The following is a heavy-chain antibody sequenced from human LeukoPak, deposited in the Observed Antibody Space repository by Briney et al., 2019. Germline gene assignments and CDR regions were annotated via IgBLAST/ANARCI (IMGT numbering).Heavy chain of an antibody. Sequence: GGSLRLSCAASGFTFSNYGMHWVRQAPGKGLEWVAVISYDGSNKYYADSVKGRFTISRDNSKNTLYLQMNSLRAEDTAVYYCARSRGYFDYWGQGTLVTVSS. CDR1: GFTFSNYG. D-gene: IGHD1-26*01. CDR2: ISYDGSNK. CDR3: ARSRGYFDY. V-gene: IGHV3-30*03. J-gene: IGHJ4*02.